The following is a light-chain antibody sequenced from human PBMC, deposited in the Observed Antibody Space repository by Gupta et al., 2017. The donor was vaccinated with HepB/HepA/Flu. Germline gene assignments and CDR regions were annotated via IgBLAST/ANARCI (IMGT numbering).Light chain of an antibody. CDR1: SSNIGNNY. Sequence: QSVLTQPPSVSAAPGQQVTISCSGSSSNIGNNYVSWYQQLPETAPKLLFYDNDKRPAGTPDLFSGSKSGTSATLTITGVQAGDEADYYCGSGDSSLNVVVFGGGTRLTVL. V-gene: IGLV1-51*02. CDR2: DND. CDR3: GSGDSSLNVVV. J-gene: IGLJ2*01.